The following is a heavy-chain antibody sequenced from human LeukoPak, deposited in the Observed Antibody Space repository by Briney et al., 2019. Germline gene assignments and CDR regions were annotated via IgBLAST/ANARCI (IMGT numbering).Heavy chain of an antibody. CDR1: GGSISSYY. D-gene: IGHD5-18*01. V-gene: IGHV4-59*12. Sequence: SKTLSLTCTVSGGSISSYYWSWIRQPPGKGLEWIGYIYYSGSTNYNPSLKSRVTISVDTSKNQLSLKLNFVTAADTAVYYCARDRGGYTYSHDYWGQGTLVTVSS. CDR2: IYYSGST. CDR3: ARDRGGYTYSHDY. J-gene: IGHJ4*02.